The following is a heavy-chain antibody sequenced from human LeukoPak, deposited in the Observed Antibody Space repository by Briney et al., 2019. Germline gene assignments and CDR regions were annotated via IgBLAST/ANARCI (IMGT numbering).Heavy chain of an antibody. D-gene: IGHD6-19*01. CDR1: GFSFGNSA. J-gene: IGHJ4*02. Sequence: ASVKVSCTASGFSFGNSAVQWARQARGQRLESIGWIAVGSGNTKYAQKFQERVTITRDTSTSTLHMELSSLGSEDAAVYYCARDLISSSGWDFDYWGQGTLVSVSS. CDR3: ARDLISSSGWDFDY. CDR2: IAVGSGNT. V-gene: IGHV1-58*01.